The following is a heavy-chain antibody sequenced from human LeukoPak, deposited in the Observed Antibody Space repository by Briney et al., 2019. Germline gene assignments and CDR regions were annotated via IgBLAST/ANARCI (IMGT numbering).Heavy chain of an antibody. V-gene: IGHV4-59*08. CDR2: IYHSGST. CDR3: ARHAAFAEYQSHLTHFDY. Sequence: SGPTLVNPSETLSLICTVSGGSIGDYYWTWIRQPPGKGLEWIGYIYHSGSTNYNSSLKSRVTISVDTSKNQFSLKLSSVTAADTAVYYCARHAAFAEYQSHLTHFDYWGQGTLVTVSS. CDR1: GGSIGDYY. J-gene: IGHJ4*02. D-gene: IGHD2-2*01.